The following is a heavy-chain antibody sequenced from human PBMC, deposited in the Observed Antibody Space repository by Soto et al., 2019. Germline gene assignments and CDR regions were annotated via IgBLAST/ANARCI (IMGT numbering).Heavy chain of an antibody. V-gene: IGHV3-21*01. CDR2: ISSSSSYI. CDR1: GFPFSSYS. Sequence: GGSLRLSCAASGFPFSSYSMNWVRQAPGKGLEWVSSISSSSSYIYYADSVKGRFTISRDNAKNSLYLQMNSLRAEDTAVYYCARDSLHLQWDVWGQGTTVTVSS. J-gene: IGHJ6*02. CDR3: ARDSLHLQWDV. D-gene: IGHD4-4*01.